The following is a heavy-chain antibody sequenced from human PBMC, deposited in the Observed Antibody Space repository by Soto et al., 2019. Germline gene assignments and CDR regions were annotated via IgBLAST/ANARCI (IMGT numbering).Heavy chain of an antibody. V-gene: IGHV3-21*01. CDR3: AREGYYDFWSGYYPYYYYYYMDV. CDR2: ISSSSSYI. Sequence: EVQLVDSGGGLVKPGGSLRLSCAASGFTFSSYSMNWVRQAPGKGLEWVSSISSSSSYIYYADSVKGRFTISRDNAKNSLYLQMNSLRAEDTAVYYCAREGYYDFWSGYYPYYYYYYMDVWGKGTTVTVSS. CDR1: GFTFSSYS. J-gene: IGHJ6*03. D-gene: IGHD3-3*01.